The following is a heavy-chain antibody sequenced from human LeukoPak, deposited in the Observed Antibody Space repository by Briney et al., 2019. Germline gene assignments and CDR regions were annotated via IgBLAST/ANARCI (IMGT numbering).Heavy chain of an antibody. J-gene: IGHJ6*02. CDR3: ARGKKIERSGYYSNRYYGMDV. CDR1: GGSFSGYY. V-gene: IGHV4-34*01. D-gene: IGHD3-22*01. Sequence: PSETLSLTCAVYGGSFSGYYWSWIRQPPGKGLEWIGEINHSGSTNYNPSLKSRVTISVDTSKNQFSLKLSSVTAADTAVYYCARGKKIERSGYYSNRYYGMDVWGQGTTVTVSS. CDR2: INHSGST.